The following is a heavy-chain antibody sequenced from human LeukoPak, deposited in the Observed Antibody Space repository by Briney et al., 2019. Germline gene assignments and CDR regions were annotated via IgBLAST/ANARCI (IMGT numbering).Heavy chain of an antibody. J-gene: IGHJ5*02. CDR1: GGSISSGDYY. D-gene: IGHD3-9*01. Sequence: SETLSLTCTVSGGSISSGDYYWSWIRQPPGKGLEWIGYIYYSGSTYYNPSLKSRVTISADTSKNQFSLKLSSVTAADTAAYYCARVLFDNSWFDPWGQGTLVTVSS. V-gene: IGHV4-30-4*01. CDR2: IYYSGST. CDR3: ARVLFDNSWFDP.